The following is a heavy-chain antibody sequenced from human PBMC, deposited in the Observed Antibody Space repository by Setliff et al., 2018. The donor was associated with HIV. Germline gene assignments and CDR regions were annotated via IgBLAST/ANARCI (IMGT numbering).Heavy chain of an antibody. CDR1: GGSISSHC. CDR2: IYASGST. CDR3: ARGGPDYYDYPYFDS. D-gene: IGHD3-22*01. V-gene: IGHV4-4*08. Sequence: PSETLSLTCTVSGGSISSHCWSWIRQSPGKALEWIGYIYASGSTNYNPSLKSRVTMSVDTSKNQFSLKLNSLIAADTAAYFCARGGPDYYDYPYFDSWGQGTLVTVS. J-gene: IGHJ4*02.